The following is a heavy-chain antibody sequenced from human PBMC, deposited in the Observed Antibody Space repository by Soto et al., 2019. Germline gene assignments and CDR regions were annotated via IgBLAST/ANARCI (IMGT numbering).Heavy chain of an antibody. CDR3: ARAAEYSSGWYEIFDY. J-gene: IGHJ4*02. V-gene: IGHV4-59*01. D-gene: IGHD6-19*01. Sequence: SETLSLTCTVSGGSISSYYWSWIRQPPGKGLEWIGYIYYSGSTNYNPSLKSRVTISVDTSKNQFSLKLSSVTAADTAVYYCARAAEYSSGWYEIFDYWGQGTLVTVSS. CDR1: GGSISSYY. CDR2: IYYSGST.